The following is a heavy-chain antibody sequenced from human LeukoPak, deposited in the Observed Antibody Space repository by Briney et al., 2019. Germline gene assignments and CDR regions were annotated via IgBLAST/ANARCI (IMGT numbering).Heavy chain of an antibody. Sequence: ASVTVSCKASGYTFTIYYMHWVRQAPGQGLEWMGIINPSGGSTSYAQKFQGRVTMTRDTSTSTVYMELSSLRSEDTAVYYCARDIHPGFIVVSPGYWGQGTLVTVSS. V-gene: IGHV1-46*01. CDR2: INPSGGST. D-gene: IGHD3-16*02. J-gene: IGHJ4*02. CDR1: GYTFTIYY. CDR3: ARDIHPGFIVVSPGY.